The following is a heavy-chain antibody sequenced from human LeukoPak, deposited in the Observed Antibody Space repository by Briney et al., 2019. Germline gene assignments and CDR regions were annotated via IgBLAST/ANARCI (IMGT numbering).Heavy chain of an antibody. CDR2: MNPNSGNT. CDR3: ARVKVAAASDY. D-gene: IGHD6-13*01. J-gene: IGHJ4*02. V-gene: IGHV1-8*03. Sequence: ASVKVSCKASGHTFTSYDINWVRQATGQGLEWMGWMNPNSGNTGYAQKFQGRVIITRNTSISTAYMELSSLGSEDTAVYYCARVKVAAASDYWGQGTLVTVSS. CDR1: GHTFTSYD.